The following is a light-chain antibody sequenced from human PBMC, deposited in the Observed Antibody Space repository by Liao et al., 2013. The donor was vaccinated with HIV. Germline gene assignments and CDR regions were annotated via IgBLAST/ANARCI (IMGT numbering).Light chain of an antibody. CDR3: QVWDSNSDHPYV. V-gene: IGLV3-21*01. J-gene: IGLJ1*01. CDR1: NIGDKS. Sequence: SYVLTQPPSVSVAPGKTARITCGGNNIGDKSVHWYQKRPGRAPMVVIYNDGDRPSGIPERFSGSNSGNTATLSISRVEAGDEADYYCQVWDSNSDHPYVFGSGTKVTVL. CDR2: NDG.